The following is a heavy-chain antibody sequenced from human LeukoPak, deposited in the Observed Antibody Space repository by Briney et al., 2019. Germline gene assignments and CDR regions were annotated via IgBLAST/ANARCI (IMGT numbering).Heavy chain of an antibody. J-gene: IGHJ4*02. D-gene: IGHD3-9*01. CDR3: ARGENYDILTGYLFDY. CDR1: GGSISSGVYY. V-gene: IGHV4-30-4*01. CDR2: IYYSGST. Sequence: PSQTLSLTCTVSGGSISSGVYYWSWIRQPPGKGLEWIVYIYYSGSTYYNPSLKSRVTISVDTSKNQFSLKLSSVTAADTAVYYCARGENYDILTGYLFDYWGQGTLVTVSS.